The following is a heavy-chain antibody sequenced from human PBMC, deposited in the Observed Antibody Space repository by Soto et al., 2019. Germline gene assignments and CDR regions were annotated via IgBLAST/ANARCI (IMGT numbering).Heavy chain of an antibody. J-gene: IGHJ3*02. Sequence: SETLSLTCTVSGSSISGYYWNWIRQAPGEGLEWIGYIYDSGSTSYNPSLKSRVAISADTSKNQFSLRLSSVTAADTAVYYCTRRPGYGNAFDIWGQGTMVTVSS. D-gene: IGHD5-18*01. CDR1: GSSISGYY. CDR2: IYDSGST. V-gene: IGHV4-59*08. CDR3: TRRPGYGNAFDI.